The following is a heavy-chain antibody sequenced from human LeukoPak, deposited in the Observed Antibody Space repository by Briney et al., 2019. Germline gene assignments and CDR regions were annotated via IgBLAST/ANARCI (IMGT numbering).Heavy chain of an antibody. CDR1: GGSISSGGYS. V-gene: IGHV4-31*03. CDR3: ARGSYGSGGYYA. CDR2: IYYSGST. Sequence: SETLSLTCTVSGGSISSGGYSWSWIRQHPGKGLEWIGYIYYSGSTYYNPSLKSRVTISVDTSKNQFSLKLSSVTAADTAVYYCARGSYGSGGYYAWGQGTLVTVSS. J-gene: IGHJ5*02. D-gene: IGHD3-10*01.